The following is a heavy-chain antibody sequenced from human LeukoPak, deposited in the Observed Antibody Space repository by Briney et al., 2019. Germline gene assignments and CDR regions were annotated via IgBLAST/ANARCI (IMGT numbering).Heavy chain of an antibody. J-gene: IGHJ4*02. CDR1: GDSFSTYY. CDR2: IYTSGTT. CDR3: ARDAKYYYGSRTYFFFEY. V-gene: IGHV4-4*07. D-gene: IGHD3-10*01. Sequence: KASETLSLTCAVSGDSFSTYYWSWIRPPAGKGLEWIGHIYTSGTTNYNPSLKSRVTMSIDTSKIQFSLKLSSITATETAVYYCARDAKYYYGSRTYFFFEYWGQGTLLTVSS.